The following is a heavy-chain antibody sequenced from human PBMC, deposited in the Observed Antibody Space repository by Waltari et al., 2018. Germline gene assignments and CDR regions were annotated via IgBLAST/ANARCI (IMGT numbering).Heavy chain of an antibody. D-gene: IGHD6-13*01. J-gene: IGHJ4*02. V-gene: IGHV3-30-3*01. CDR2: VSYDGSNK. CDR1: GFTFSSCA. CDR3: ARATDSSSWYAGGFDY. Sequence: QVLLVASGGGVVQPGRSLRLSCAAFGFTFSSCAMHWVGQAPGKGLEWVAVVSYDGSNKCYANSVNGRFTISRDNSKNTLYLQMNSLRAEDTAVYYCARATDSSSWYAGGFDYWGQGTLVTVSS.